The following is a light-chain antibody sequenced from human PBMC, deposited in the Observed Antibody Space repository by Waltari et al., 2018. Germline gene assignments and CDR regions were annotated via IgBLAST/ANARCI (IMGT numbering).Light chain of an antibody. CDR1: QSLSKY. CDR3: QQSSATPWT. Sequence: DIQMTQSPSSLSASVGDRVTITCRASQSLSKYLNWYQQRPGRAPNLLIYAASILESGVPSRFSGSGSGTDFTLPISSLQLEDFATYYCQQSSATPWTFGQGTKIEIK. CDR2: AAS. V-gene: IGKV1-39*01. J-gene: IGKJ1*01.